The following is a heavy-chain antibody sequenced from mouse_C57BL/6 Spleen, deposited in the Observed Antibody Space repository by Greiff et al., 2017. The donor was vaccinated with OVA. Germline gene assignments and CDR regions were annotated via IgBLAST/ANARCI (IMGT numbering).Heavy chain of an antibody. CDR1: GYTFTSYW. Sequence: QVQLKQPGAELVRPGSSVKLSCKASGYTFTSYWMDWVKQRPGQGLEWIGNIYPSDSETHYNQKFKDKATLTVDKSSSTAYMQLSSLTSEDSAVYYCARRDYSNFDYWGQGTTLTVAS. CDR3: ARRDYSNFDY. D-gene: IGHD2-5*01. V-gene: IGHV1-61*01. CDR2: IYPSDSET. J-gene: IGHJ2*01.